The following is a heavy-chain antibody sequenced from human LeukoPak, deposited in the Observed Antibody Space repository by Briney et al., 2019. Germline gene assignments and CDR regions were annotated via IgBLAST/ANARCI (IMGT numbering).Heavy chain of an antibody. V-gene: IGHV4-31*03. CDR2: IFYSGNT. Sequence: SETLSLTCTVSGGSISSGAYYWTWIHQHPGNGLEWIGYIFYSGNTYYNPSLKSRITISVDTSKNQFSLKLSSVTAADTAVYYCARVSGGGNYLDYWGQGTLVTVSS. J-gene: IGHJ4*02. CDR3: ARVSGGGNYLDY. CDR1: GGSISSGAYY. D-gene: IGHD2-15*01.